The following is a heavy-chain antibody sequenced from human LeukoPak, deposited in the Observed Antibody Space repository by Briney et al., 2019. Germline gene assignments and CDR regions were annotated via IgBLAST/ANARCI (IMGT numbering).Heavy chain of an antibody. J-gene: IGHJ4*02. D-gene: IGHD2-15*01. V-gene: IGHV3-21*01. CDR2: ISSISHYI. CDR1: GFSFSSYT. CDR3: ARGAPGSYCSGGSCPYFDY. Sequence: GGSLRLSCAASGFSFSSYTMSWVRQAPGKGLEWVSGISSISHYIYHADSMEGRFTISRDNVKNSLYLQMTSLRAEDTAVYYCARGAPGSYCSGGSCPYFDYWGQGTLVSASS.